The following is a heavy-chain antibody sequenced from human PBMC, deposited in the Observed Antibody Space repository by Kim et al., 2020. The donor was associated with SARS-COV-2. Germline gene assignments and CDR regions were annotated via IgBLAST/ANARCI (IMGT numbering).Heavy chain of an antibody. D-gene: IGHD6-13*01. Sequence: GRFTISRDNSKNTLYLQMNSLRAEDTAVYYCARDPMDSSSWYGGQYYFDYWGQGTLVTVSS. J-gene: IGHJ4*02. V-gene: IGHV3-30*01. CDR3: ARDPMDSSSWYGGQYYFDY.